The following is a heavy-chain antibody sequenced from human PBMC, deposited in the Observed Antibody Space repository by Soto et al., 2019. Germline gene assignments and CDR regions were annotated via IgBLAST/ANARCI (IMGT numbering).Heavy chain of an antibody. CDR3: GRGCSGGSCYEY. CDR2: INAGNGNT. CDR1: GYTFTSYA. D-gene: IGHD2-15*01. J-gene: IGHJ4*02. Sequence: QVQLVQSGAEVKKPGASVKVSCKASGYTFTSYAMHCVRQASGQRLEWMGWINAGNGNTKYSQKFQGRVTITRDTSASTAYMELSSLRSEDTAVYYCGRGCSGGSCYEYWGQGTLVTVSS. V-gene: IGHV1-3*01.